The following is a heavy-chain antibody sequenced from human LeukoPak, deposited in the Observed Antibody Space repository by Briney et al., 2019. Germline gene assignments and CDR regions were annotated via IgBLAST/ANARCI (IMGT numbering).Heavy chain of an antibody. CDR3: AREDHVLRYFDWFVSPTSLDIDY. CDR1: RYTFTSYG. J-gene: IGHJ4*02. CDR2: ISAYNVNT. V-gene: IGHV1-18*01. D-gene: IGHD3-9*01. Sequence: ASVKVSCKDSRYTFTSYGINCVRQTPGQRLECMGWISAYNVNTNYAQKLHGRGTMTTDRSTSTVYMELRSLRSDDTAVYYCAREDHVLRYFDWFVSPTSLDIDYWGQGTLVTVSS.